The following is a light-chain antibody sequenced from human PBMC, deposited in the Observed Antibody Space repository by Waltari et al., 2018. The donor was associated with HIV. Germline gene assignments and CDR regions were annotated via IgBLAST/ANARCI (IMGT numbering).Light chain of an antibody. Sequence: EIVLTQSPATLSLSPGERATLSCRASQSVGNYLAWYQQKPGQAPRLLMYVASSRATGIPARFSGSGSGTDFTLTISSLEPGDFGVYYCQQRSNWPISFGQGTRLEIK. CDR1: QSVGNY. CDR2: VAS. CDR3: QQRSNWPIS. J-gene: IGKJ5*01. V-gene: IGKV3-11*01.